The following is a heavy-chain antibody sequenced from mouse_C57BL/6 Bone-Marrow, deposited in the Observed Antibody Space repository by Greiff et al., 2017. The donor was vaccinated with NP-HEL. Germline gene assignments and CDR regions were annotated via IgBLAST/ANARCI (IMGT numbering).Heavy chain of an antibody. V-gene: IGHV1-64*01. Sequence: VQLQQPGAELVKPGASVKLSCKASGYTFTSYLMHWVKQRPGQGLEWIGMIHPNSGSTNYNEKFKSKATLTVDKSSSTAYMQLSSLTSEDSAVYYCARNGYYVFFDYWGQGTTLTVSS. CDR2: IHPNSGST. CDR1: GYTFTSYL. J-gene: IGHJ2*01. D-gene: IGHD2-3*01. CDR3: ARNGYYVFFDY.